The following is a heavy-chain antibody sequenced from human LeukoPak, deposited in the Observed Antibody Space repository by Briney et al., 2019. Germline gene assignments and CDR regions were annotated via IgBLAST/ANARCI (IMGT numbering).Heavy chain of an antibody. V-gene: IGHV1-24*01. J-gene: IGHJ4*02. CDR3: ATLGNIPGPPVIDY. CDR2: FDPEDGET. Sequence: AASVKVSCKVSGYTPTELSMRWVRQAPGKGLEWMGGFDPEDGETIYAQKFQGRVTMTEDTSTDTAYMELSSLRSEDTAVYYCATLGNIPGPPVIDYWGQGTLVTVSS. CDR1: GYTPTELS. D-gene: IGHD7-27*01.